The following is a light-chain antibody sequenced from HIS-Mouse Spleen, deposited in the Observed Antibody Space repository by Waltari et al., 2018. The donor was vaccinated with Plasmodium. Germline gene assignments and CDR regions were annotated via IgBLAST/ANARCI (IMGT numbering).Light chain of an antibody. CDR1: SDVGGYNY. Sequence: SDVGGYNYVSWYQQHPGKAPKLMIYEVSKRPSGVPDRFSGSKSGNTASLTVYGLQAEDEADYYCSSYAGSNNLVFGGGTKLTVL. V-gene: IGLV2-8*01. CDR2: EVS. CDR3: SSYAGSNNLV. J-gene: IGLJ2*01.